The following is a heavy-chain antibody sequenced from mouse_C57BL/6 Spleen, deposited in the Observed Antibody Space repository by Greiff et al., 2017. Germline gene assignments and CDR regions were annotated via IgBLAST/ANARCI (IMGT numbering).Heavy chain of an antibody. V-gene: IGHV1-80*01. J-gene: IGHJ3*01. CDR3: SIWVGYSYAY. CDR2: LYPGGGNT. D-gene: IGHD2-3*01. CDR1: GYAFSGYW. Sequence: VKLQQSGAELVKPGASVKISCKASGYAFSGYWINWVKQRPGTGLEWIAQLYPGGGNTNYNGKFKGKATLTAAKSSSSAYMQLSNLTTEDSAVYVCSIWVGYSYAYWGQGTLVTVSA.